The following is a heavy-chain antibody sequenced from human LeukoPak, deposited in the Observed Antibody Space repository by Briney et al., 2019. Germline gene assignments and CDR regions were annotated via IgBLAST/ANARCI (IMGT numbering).Heavy chain of an antibody. CDR1: GFTFDDYA. CDR2: IYHSGST. Sequence: LRLSCAASGFTFDDYAMHWVRQAPGKGLEWIGYIYHSGSTYYNPSLKSRVTISVDRSKNQFSLKLSSVTAADTAVYYCARVGGYILYAFDIWGQGTMVTVSS. D-gene: IGHD5-12*01. V-gene: IGHV4-30-2*01. J-gene: IGHJ3*02. CDR3: ARVGGYILYAFDI.